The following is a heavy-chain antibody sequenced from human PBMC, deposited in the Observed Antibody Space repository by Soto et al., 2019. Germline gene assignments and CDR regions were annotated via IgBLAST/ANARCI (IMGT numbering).Heavy chain of an antibody. Sequence: PSETLSLTCAVYGGSFSGYYWIWIRQPPGQGLEWMGGINHSGSTNYNPSLKRRVTISVDTPKHRFSLNLSSVTAADTAAYYCASSGVINYGSGSYDYCGQGTLVTASS. CDR2: INHSGST. CDR3: ASSGVINYGSGSYDY. CDR1: GGSFSGYY. V-gene: IGHV4-34*01. D-gene: IGHD3-10*01. J-gene: IGHJ4*02.